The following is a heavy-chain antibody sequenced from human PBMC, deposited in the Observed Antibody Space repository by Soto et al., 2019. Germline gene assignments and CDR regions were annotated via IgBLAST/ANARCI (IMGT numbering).Heavy chain of an antibody. CDR3: ARDRGSGWDVFDY. CDR2: IYYSGST. V-gene: IGHV4-59*01. D-gene: IGHD6-19*01. Sequence: QVQLQESGPGLVKPSETLSLTCTVSGGSISSYYWSWIRQPPGKGLEWIGYIYYSGSTNYNPSLKSRVTISVDTSKNQFSLKLSSVTAADTAVYYCARDRGSGWDVFDYWGQGTLVTVSS. J-gene: IGHJ4*02. CDR1: GGSISSYY.